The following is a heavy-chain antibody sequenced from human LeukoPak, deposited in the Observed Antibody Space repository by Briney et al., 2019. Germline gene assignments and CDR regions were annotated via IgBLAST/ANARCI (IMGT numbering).Heavy chain of an antibody. Sequence: SETLSLTCAVYGGSFSGYHWSWIRQPPGKGLEWIGEINHSGSTNYNPSLKSRVTISVDTSKNQFSLKLSSVTAADTAVYYCARGSMVRGVISAFDIWGQGTMVTVSS. V-gene: IGHV4-34*01. CDR3: ARGSMVRGVISAFDI. J-gene: IGHJ3*02. CDR1: GGSFSGYH. CDR2: INHSGST. D-gene: IGHD3-10*01.